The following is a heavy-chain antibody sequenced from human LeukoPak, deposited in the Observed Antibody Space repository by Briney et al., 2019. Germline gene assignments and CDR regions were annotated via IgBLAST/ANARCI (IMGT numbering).Heavy chain of an antibody. V-gene: IGHV3-9*01. J-gene: IGHJ4*02. Sequence: GGSLRLSSAASGFTFDDYAMHWGRQAPGKGLECVSGISWNIGSIGYADSVKGPFTISRDNTKNSLYLQMNSLRAEETSVYNCVSRYYYDSSGKFDYWGQGTLVTVSS. CDR2: ISWNIGSI. CDR3: VSRYYYDSSGKFDY. D-gene: IGHD3-22*01. CDR1: GFTFDDYA.